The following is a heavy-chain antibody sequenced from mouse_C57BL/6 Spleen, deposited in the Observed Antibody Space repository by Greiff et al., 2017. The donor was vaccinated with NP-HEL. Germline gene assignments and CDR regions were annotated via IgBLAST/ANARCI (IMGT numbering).Heavy chain of an antibody. D-gene: IGHD1-1*01. V-gene: IGHV1-52*01. J-gene: IGHJ2*01. Sequence: QVQLQQPGAELVRPGSSVKLSCKASGYTFTSYWMHWVKQRPIQGLEWIGNIDPSDSETHYNQKFKDKATLTVDKSSSTAYMQLSSLPSEASAVYDCARNHYYGSSSFDYWGQGTTLTVSS. CDR2: IDPSDSET. CDR1: GYTFTSYW. CDR3: ARNHYYGSSSFDY.